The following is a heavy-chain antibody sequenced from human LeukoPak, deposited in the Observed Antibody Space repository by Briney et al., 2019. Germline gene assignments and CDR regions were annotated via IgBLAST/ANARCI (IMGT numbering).Heavy chain of an antibody. D-gene: IGHD3-22*01. J-gene: IGHJ3*02. CDR2: IYSGGST. CDR3: ARDGFSSGYPYDAFDI. CDR1: GFTFSGSA. Sequence: GGSLRLSCAASGFTFSGSAMSWVRQAPGEGLEWVSVIYSGGSTYYADSVKGRFTISRDNSKNTLYLQMNSLRAEDTAVYYCARDGFSSGYPYDAFDIWGQGTMVTVSS. V-gene: IGHV3-53*01.